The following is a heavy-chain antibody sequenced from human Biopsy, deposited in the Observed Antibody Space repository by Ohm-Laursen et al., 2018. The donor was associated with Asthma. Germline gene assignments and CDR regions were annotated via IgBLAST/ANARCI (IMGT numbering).Heavy chain of an antibody. Sequence: SVKVSYKAPGGAFSNFAISWVRQAPGQGLEWLGGIMTVFGTTNYAQKFQGRVTITADESTSTAYMEVTSLRSEDTAIYYCARCQVGYSSGWSLLLKKIYYSGMDVWGQGTAVTVSS. J-gene: IGHJ6*02. D-gene: IGHD6-19*01. CDR2: IMTVFGTT. CDR1: GGAFSNFA. V-gene: IGHV1-69*13. CDR3: ARCQVGYSSGWSLLLKKIYYSGMDV.